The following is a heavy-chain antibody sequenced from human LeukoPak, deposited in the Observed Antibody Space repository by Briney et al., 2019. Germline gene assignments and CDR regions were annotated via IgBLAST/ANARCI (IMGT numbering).Heavy chain of an antibody. CDR3: ARVSSYDAFDI. D-gene: IGHD6-6*01. CDR2: INPNSGGT. Sequence: ASVKVSCKTSGYIFTGYLIHWVRQAPGQGLEWIGWINPNSGGTNYAQKFQGRVTMTRDTSISTAYMELSRLRSDDTAVYYCARVSSYDAFDIWGQGTMVTVSS. CDR1: GYIFTGYL. J-gene: IGHJ3*02. V-gene: IGHV1-2*02.